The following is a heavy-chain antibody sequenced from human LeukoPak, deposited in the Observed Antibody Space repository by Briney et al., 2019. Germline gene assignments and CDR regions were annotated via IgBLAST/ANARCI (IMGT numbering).Heavy chain of an antibody. J-gene: IGHJ4*02. D-gene: IGHD6-6*01. Sequence: PTQTLSLTCTVSGGSISSGGYYWSWIRQHPGKGLEWIGYIYYSGSTYYNPSLKSRVTISVDTSKNQFSLKLSSVTAADTAVYYCARFEQLAYYFDYWGQGTLVTVSS. CDR2: IYYSGST. CDR3: ARFEQLAYYFDY. CDR1: GGSISSGGYY. V-gene: IGHV4-31*03.